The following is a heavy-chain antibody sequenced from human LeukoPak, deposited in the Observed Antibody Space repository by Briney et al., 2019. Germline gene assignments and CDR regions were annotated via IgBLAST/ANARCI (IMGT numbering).Heavy chain of an antibody. J-gene: IGHJ6*02. CDR2: ISYDGSNR. CDR3: ARSWLGRASAGKKYYYYGMDV. D-gene: IGHD6-13*01. V-gene: IGHV3-30*04. CDR1: GFNFRTYA. Sequence: GSSLGLSCAASGFNFRTYAMYWVRQAPGKGLEWVAVISYDGSNRYYADSVKGRFTISRDNSKNTLYLQMNGLRAEDTAVYYCARSWLGRASAGKKYYYYGMDVWGQGTTVTVSS.